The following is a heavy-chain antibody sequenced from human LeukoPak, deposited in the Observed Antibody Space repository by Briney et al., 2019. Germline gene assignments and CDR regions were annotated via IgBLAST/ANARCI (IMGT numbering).Heavy chain of an antibody. CDR2: IKQDGSEK. J-gene: IGHJ4*02. D-gene: IGHD2-21*02. CDR3: ARDSGGNSGVYY. CDR1: GFTFGDYA. Sequence: GGSLRLSCTASGFTFGDYAMSWFRQAPGKGLEWVANIKQDGSEKYYVDSVKGRFTISRDNAKNSLYLQMNSLRAEDTAVYYCARDSGGNSGVYYWGQGTLVTVSS. V-gene: IGHV3-7*01.